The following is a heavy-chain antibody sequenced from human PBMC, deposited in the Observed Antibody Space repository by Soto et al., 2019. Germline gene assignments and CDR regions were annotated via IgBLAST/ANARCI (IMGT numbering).Heavy chain of an antibody. CDR1: GGPISSSSYY. V-gene: IGHV4-39*02. CDR2: LYYSGST. Sequence: PSETLSLTCTVSGGPISSSSYYWGWIRQPPGKGLEWIGSLYYSGSTYYNPSLKSRVTISVYTSKNQFSLTLSSVTAADTAVYYGAIEPVNSSVGTCYPSFYYYYCMDFWGQGTTVTVPS. CDR3: AIEPVNSSVGTCYPSFYYYYCMDF. J-gene: IGHJ6*02. D-gene: IGHD2-15*01.